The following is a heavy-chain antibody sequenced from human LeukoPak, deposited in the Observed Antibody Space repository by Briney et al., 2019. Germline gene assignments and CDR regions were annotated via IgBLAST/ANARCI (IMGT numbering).Heavy chain of an antibody. CDR3: ALGVAEDVLDI. J-gene: IGHJ3*02. Sequence: PAETLSPTCTVSGGSISSYYWSWIRQPPGKGLEWIGSIYYSGSTYYNPSLKSRGTIFVDTSKNQFSLKLSSVTAADTAVYYCALGVAEDVLDIWGQGTMVTVSS. CDR2: IYYSGST. CDR1: GGSISSYY. V-gene: IGHV4-59*04.